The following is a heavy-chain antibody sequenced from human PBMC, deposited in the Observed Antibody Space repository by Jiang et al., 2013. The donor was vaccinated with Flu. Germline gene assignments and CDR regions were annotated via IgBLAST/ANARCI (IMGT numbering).Heavy chain of an antibody. D-gene: IGHD5-18*01. J-gene: IGHJ6*02. V-gene: IGHV1-58*01. CDR3: AASGYTYGSASINYYYGMDV. Sequence: QSGAEVKKPGTSVKVSCKASGFTFSTSAFQWVRQARGQRLEWIGWIVVGSTNTNYAQKLQERVTISRDMSTSTAYMELSSLRSEDTAVYYCAASGYTYGSASINYYYGMDVWGQGTTVTVSS. CDR1: GFTFSTSA. CDR2: IVVGSTNT.